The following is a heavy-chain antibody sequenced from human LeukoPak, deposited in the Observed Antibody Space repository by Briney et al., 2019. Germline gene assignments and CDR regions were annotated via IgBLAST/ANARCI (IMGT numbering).Heavy chain of an antibody. Sequence: GGSLRLSCAASGFTVSDNYISWVRQAPGKGLKWVSVTYVSGNTYYADSVKGRFSISRDTSKNTLYLQMTSLRVEDSAVYYCAREVGSWGQGTLVTVSS. CDR3: AREVGS. J-gene: IGHJ5*02. V-gene: IGHV3-66*01. D-gene: IGHD1-26*01. CDR2: TYVSGNT. CDR1: GFTVSDNY.